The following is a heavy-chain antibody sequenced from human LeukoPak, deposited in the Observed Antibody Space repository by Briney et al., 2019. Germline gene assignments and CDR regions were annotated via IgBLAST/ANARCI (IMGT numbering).Heavy chain of an antibody. CDR2: IDPSDSYT. CDR3: ARPNITYYYDCSGYDGFDV. CDR1: GFSFSSYW. D-gene: IGHD3-22*01. J-gene: IGHJ3*01. V-gene: IGHV5-10-1*01. Sequence: GESLTISCKAFGFSFSSYWISWVRKMPGKGLEWMGRIDPSDSYTNYSPSFQGHVTISADKSITTAYLQWSSLKASDTAMYFCARPNITYYYDCSGYDGFDVWGQGTMVTVSS.